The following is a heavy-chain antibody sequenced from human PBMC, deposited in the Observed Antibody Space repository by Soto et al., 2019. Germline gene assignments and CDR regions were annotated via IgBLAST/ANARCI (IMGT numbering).Heavy chain of an antibody. CDR1: TFTVSNNY. V-gene: IGHV3-53*05. J-gene: IGHJ4*02. CDR2: IFGNGGT. CDR3: ARGYGSPDY. Sequence: PGGSLRLSCAASTFTVSNNYMSWVRQAPGKGLEWVSVIFGNGGTYYADSVKGRFTISRDNSKNTLYLQMNSLSPEDTAVYYCARGYGSPDYWGQGTLVTVSS. D-gene: IGHD3-10*01.